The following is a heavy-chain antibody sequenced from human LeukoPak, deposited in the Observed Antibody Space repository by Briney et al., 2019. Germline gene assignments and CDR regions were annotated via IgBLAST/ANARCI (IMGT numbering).Heavy chain of an antibody. CDR2: IIPIFGTA. CDR1: GYTFTSYY. J-gene: IGHJ1*01. Sequence: SVKVSCKAFGYTFTSYYMHWVRQAPGQGLEWMGRIIPIFGTANYAQKFQGRVTITTDESTSTAYMELSSLRSEDTAVYYCAREGGLLHWGQGTLVTVSS. V-gene: IGHV1-69*05. D-gene: IGHD2-15*01. CDR3: AREGGLLH.